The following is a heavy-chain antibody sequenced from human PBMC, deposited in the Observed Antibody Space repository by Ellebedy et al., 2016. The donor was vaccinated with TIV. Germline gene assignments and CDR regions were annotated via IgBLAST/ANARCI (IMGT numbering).Heavy chain of an antibody. CDR1: GFTFMNHA. CDR2: ITSTGSST. D-gene: IGHD3-9*01. Sequence: GGSLKISCAASGFTFMNHAMTWVRQAPGRGLEWVSIITSTGSSTYYADSVKGRFTISRDNSKNTLYLHINTLRAEDTAVYFCASVQGGTILFYFDFWGQGTPVTVSS. CDR3: ASVQGGTILFYFDF. J-gene: IGHJ4*02. V-gene: IGHV3-23*01.